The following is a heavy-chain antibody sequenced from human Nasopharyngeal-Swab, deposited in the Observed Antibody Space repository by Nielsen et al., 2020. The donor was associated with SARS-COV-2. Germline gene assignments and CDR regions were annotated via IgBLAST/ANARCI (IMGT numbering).Heavy chain of an antibody. Sequence: GESLKISCAASGFTFSAYYMSWIRQAPGKGLEWVSYISSSGSTIYYADSVKGRFTISRDNAKNSLYLQMNSLRAEDTAVYYCARSHKGYSYGYTNYYGMDVWGQGTTVTVSS. CDR1: GFTFSAYY. D-gene: IGHD5-18*01. V-gene: IGHV3-11*01. CDR2: ISSSGSTI. CDR3: ARSHKGYSYGYTNYYGMDV. J-gene: IGHJ6*02.